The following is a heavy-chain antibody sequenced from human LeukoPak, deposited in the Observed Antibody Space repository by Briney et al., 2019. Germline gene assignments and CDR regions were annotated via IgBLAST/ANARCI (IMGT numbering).Heavy chain of an antibody. V-gene: IGHV5-51*01. J-gene: IGHJ3*02. Sequence: GESLKISCKGSGYSFTSYWIGWVRQMPGKGLEWMGIIYPGDSDTRYSPSLQGQVTISADKSISTAYLQWSSLKASDTAMYYCASAYCGGDCYLNDAFDIWGQGTMVTVSS. CDR3: ASAYCGGDCYLNDAFDI. CDR1: GYSFTSYW. CDR2: IYPGDSDT. D-gene: IGHD2-21*02.